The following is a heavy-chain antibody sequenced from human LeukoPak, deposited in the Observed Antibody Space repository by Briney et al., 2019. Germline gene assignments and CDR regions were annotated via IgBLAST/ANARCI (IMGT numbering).Heavy chain of an antibody. CDR2: INHSGST. J-gene: IGHJ6*03. D-gene: IGHD2-2*01. CDR3: ARGYCSSTSCYYYYYYMDV. V-gene: IGHV4-34*01. Sequence: SETLSLTCAVYGGSFSGYYWSWIRQPPGKGLQWIGEINHSGSTNYNPSLKSRVTISVDTSKNQFSLKLSSVTDADTAVYYCARGYCSSTSCYYYYYYMDVWGKGTTVTVSS. CDR1: GGSFSGYY.